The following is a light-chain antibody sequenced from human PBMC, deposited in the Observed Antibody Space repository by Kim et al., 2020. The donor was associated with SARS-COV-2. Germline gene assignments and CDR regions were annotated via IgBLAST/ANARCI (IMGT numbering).Light chain of an antibody. CDR3: TSYIRGDYV. CDR2: DVT. CDR1: GSDIGNYNY. J-gene: IGLJ1*01. V-gene: IGLV2-14*03. Sequence: QSALTQPASVSGSPGQSITISCTGSGSDIGNYNYVSWYQQHPDKAPKLILYDVTKRPSGISDRFSGSKSGNTASLTISGLQAEDEADYYCTSYIRGDYVFGPGTKVTVL.